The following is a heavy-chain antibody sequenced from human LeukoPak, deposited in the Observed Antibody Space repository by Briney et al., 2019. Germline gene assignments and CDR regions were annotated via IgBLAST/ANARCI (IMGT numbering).Heavy chain of an antibody. V-gene: IGHV4-34*01. J-gene: IGHJ4*02. CDR2: INHSGST. Sequence: SETLSLTCAVYGGSFSGYYRSWIRQPPGKGLEWIGEINHSGSTNYNPSLKSRVTISVDTSKNQFSLKLSSVTAADTAVYYCARDSSVFKYWGQGTLVTVSS. D-gene: IGHD3-22*01. CDR1: GGSFSGYY. CDR3: ARDSSVFKY.